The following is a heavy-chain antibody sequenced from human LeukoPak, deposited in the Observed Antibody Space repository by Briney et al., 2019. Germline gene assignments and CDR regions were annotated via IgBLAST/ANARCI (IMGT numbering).Heavy chain of an antibody. J-gene: IGHJ3*02. Sequence: GGSLRLSCAASGFTFSGSALHWVRQASGKGLEWVGRIRSKANSYATAYAASVKGRFTISRDDSKNTAYLQMNSLKTEDTAVYYCSRVRGYCSSTSCLDAFDIWGQGTMVTVSS. D-gene: IGHD2-2*01. CDR2: IRSKANSYAT. V-gene: IGHV3-73*01. CDR3: SRVRGYCSSTSCLDAFDI. CDR1: GFTFSGSA.